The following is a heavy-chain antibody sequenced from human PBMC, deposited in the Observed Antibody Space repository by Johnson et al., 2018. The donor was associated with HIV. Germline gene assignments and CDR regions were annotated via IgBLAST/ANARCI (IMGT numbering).Heavy chain of an antibody. Sequence: VQLVESGGGLVQPGGSLRLSCEASGFTFSSYWMSWVRQAPGKGLEWVANIKQDGSEKYSVDSLKGRFTISRDNAKSTLYLQMNSLRAEDTAVYYCARAGYGDCWDAFDIWGQGTMVTVSS. J-gene: IGHJ3*02. CDR2: IKQDGSEK. CDR1: GFTFSSYW. D-gene: IGHD2-21*02. V-gene: IGHV3-7*01. CDR3: ARAGYGDCWDAFDI.